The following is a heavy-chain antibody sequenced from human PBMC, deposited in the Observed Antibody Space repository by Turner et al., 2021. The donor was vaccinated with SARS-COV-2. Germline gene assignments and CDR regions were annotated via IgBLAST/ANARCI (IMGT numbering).Heavy chain of an antibody. CDR1: GGSISSSTYY. V-gene: IGHV4-39*01. Sequence: LQLQESGSGLVNPSETLSLTCTVTGGSISSSTYYWGWIRQPRGKGRELIVNIYDSGSTYYNPSIKSLVTISVDTTKNQYSLKLSSVTAAETAVYYWERLMDTAMNYYGMDFWGQGTTVTVSS. CDR3: ERLMDTAMNYYGMDF. D-gene: IGHD5-18*01. J-gene: IGHJ6*02. CDR2: IYDSGST.